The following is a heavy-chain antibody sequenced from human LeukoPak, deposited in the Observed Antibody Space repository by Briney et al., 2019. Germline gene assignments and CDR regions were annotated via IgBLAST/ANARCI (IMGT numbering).Heavy chain of an antibody. Sequence: SETLSLTCAVYGGSFSGYYWSWIRQPPGKGLEWIGEINHSGSTNYNSSLKGRATISVDTSKNQFSLKLSSVTAADTAVYYCARGRLRYFDWLLLSWFDPWGQGTLVTVSS. V-gene: IGHV4-34*01. CDR2: INHSGST. CDR1: GGSFSGYY. J-gene: IGHJ5*02. D-gene: IGHD3-9*01. CDR3: ARGRLRYFDWLLLSWFDP.